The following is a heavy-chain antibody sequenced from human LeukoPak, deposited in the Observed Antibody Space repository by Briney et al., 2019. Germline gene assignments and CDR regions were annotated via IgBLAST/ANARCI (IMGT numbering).Heavy chain of an antibody. V-gene: IGHV4-31*03. Sequence: PSQTLSLTCTVSGGSISSGGYYWSWIRQHPGKGLEWIGYIYYSGSTYYNPSLKSRVTISVDTSKNQFSLKLSSVTAADTAVYYCASLDCRSTSCPLDYWGQGTLVTVSS. CDR1: GGSISSGGYY. D-gene: IGHD2-2*01. CDR2: IYYSGST. J-gene: IGHJ4*02. CDR3: ASLDCRSTSCPLDY.